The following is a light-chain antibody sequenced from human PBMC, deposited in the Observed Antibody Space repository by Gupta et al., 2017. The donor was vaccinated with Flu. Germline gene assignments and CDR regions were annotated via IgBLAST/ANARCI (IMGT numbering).Light chain of an antibody. CDR3: QQYDGLPPT. J-gene: IGKJ5*01. V-gene: IGKV1-33*01. Sequence: PSSLSASIGERVTITCQASQDIRYYLNWYQQRPGRAPKLLIYDASNLETGVPSRFTGGGSGTDFSLTITSLQPEDIATYYCQQYDGLPPTFGQGTRLEVK. CDR1: QDIRYY. CDR2: DAS.